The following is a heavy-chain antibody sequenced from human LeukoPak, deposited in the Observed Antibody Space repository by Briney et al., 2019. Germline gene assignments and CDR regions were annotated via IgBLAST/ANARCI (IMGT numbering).Heavy chain of an antibody. V-gene: IGHV3-7*01. CDR1: GFTFSSYW. J-gene: IGHJ3*02. CDR3: ARDSGYGGMSTDAFDI. Sequence: GGSLRLSCAASGFTFSSYWMSWVRQAPGKGLEWVANIKQDGSEKYYVDSVKGRFTISRDNAKNSLYLQMNSLRAEDTAVYYCARDSGYGGMSTDAFDIWGQETMVTVSS. CDR2: IKQDGSEK. D-gene: IGHD3-10*01.